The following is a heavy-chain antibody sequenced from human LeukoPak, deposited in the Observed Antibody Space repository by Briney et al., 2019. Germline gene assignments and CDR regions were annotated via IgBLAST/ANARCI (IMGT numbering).Heavy chain of an antibody. D-gene: IGHD5-18*01. J-gene: IGHJ4*02. CDR1: EFTFSSYN. Sequence: GGSLRLSCVASEFTFSSYNMNWVRQAPGKGLEWVSYISSSSSVIYYPDSVKGRFTISRDNAKNSLYLQMNSLTAEDTAVYYCARDRRGDSYGPLDSWGQGTLVTVSS. CDR3: ARDRRGDSYGPLDS. V-gene: IGHV3-48*01. CDR2: ISSSSSVI.